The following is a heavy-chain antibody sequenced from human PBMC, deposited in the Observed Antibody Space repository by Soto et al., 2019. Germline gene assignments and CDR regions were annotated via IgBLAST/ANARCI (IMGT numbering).Heavy chain of an antibody. V-gene: IGHV3-11*01. CDR3: ARERYSYGPYYFDY. J-gene: IGHJ4*02. CDR1: GVTFSDYY. CDR2: ITSSGSTT. Sequence: GGSLRLSCAASGVTFSDYYMSWIRQAPGKGLEWVSSITSSGSTTYYTDSVKGRFTISRDNAKNSLYLQMNSLRAEDTAVYYCARERYSYGPYYFDYWGQGTLVTV. D-gene: IGHD5-18*01.